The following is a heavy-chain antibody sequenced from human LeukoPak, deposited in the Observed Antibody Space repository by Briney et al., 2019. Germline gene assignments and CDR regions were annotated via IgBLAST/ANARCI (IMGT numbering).Heavy chain of an antibody. CDR1: GFTFSSYS. J-gene: IGHJ4*02. CDR2: ISSSSSYI. V-gene: IGHV3-21*01. D-gene: IGHD6-19*01. CDR3: ARGRYSSGWYDY. Sequence: GGSLRLSCAASGFTFSSYSMNWVRQAPGKGLEWVSSISSSSSYIYYADSVKGRFTISRDNAKNSLYLQMNSLRAEDTAAYYCARGRYSSGWYDYWGQGTLVTVSS.